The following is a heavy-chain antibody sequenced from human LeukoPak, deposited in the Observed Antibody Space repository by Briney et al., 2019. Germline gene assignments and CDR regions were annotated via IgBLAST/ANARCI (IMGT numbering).Heavy chain of an antibody. CDR2: MNPGNGDT. CDR3: ARGLGDYNTDWFPVSGY. D-gene: IGHD3-9*01. V-gene: IGHV1-8*01. Sequence: GASVNVSCKASGYTFTTHDLTWVRQATGQGLEWMGWMNPGNGDTAYAQKFQGRVTMTRDTSMSTAYMELNNLGSGDTAIYYCARGLGDYNTDWFPVSGYWGQGTPVTVSS. CDR1: GYTFTTHD. J-gene: IGHJ4*02.